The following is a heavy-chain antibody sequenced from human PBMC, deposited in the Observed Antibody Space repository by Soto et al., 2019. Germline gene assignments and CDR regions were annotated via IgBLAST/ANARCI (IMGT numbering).Heavy chain of an antibody. CDR2: VYYDGSA. J-gene: IGHJ4*02. Sequence: PSETLSLTCDVSGVSISSGNWWSWVRQPPGKGLEWIGEVYYDGSANYHPSLESRVTISVDRPKNQFSLRLNPVTAADTAKYYCARLVYDSRLNYLYFDYWGQGTLVTVSS. CDR3: ARLVYDSRLNYLYFDY. CDR1: GVSISSGNW. D-gene: IGHD3-22*01. V-gene: IGHV4-4*02.